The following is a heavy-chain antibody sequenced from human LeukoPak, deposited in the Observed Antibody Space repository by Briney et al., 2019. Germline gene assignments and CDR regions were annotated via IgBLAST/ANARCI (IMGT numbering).Heavy chain of an antibody. CDR2: ISYDGSNK. D-gene: IGHD1-26*01. Sequence: PGRSLRLSCAASGFTFSSYAMHWVRQAPGKGPEWVAVISYDGSNKYYADSVKGRFTISRDNSKNTLYLQMNSLRAEDTAVYYCARRRGATRSLDWWGQGTLVTVSS. CDR1: GFTFSSYA. V-gene: IGHV3-30*01. CDR3: ARRRGATRSLDW. J-gene: IGHJ4*02.